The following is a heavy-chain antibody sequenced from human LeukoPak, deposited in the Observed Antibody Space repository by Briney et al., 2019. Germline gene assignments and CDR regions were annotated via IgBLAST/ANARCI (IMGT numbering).Heavy chain of an antibody. D-gene: IGHD3-22*01. V-gene: IGHV4-4*07. J-gene: IGHJ6*03. CDR1: GGSISSYY. CDR2: ISTSGST. Sequence: PSETLSLTCTVSGGSISSYYWSWIRQPAGKGLESIGHISTSGSTNYNPSLKSRVTMSVDTSKNQFSLKLSSVTAADTAVYYCARTHYYDSSGYYQGAYYYMDVWGKGTTVTISS. CDR3: ARTHYYDSSGYYQGAYYYMDV.